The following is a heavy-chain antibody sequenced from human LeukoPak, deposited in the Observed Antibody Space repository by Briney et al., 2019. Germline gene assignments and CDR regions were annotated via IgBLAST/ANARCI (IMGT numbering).Heavy chain of an antibody. J-gene: IGHJ4*02. Sequence: PSETLSLTCTVSGGSISSGSYYWSWIRQPAGKGLEWIGRIYTSGSTNYNPSLKSRVTISVDTSKNQFSLKLRSVTAADTAVYYCARDRQQLVRGDYFDYWGQGTLVTVSS. CDR2: IYTSGST. CDR1: GGSISSGSYY. D-gene: IGHD6-13*01. CDR3: ARDRQQLVRGDYFDY. V-gene: IGHV4-61*02.